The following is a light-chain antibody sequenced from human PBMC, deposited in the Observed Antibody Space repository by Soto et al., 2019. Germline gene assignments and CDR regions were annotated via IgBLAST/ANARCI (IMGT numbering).Light chain of an antibody. V-gene: IGKV3D-20*02. CDR1: QSVSSSN. CDR3: QQRSNWPRT. Sequence: EIVLTQSPGTLSVSPGEGATLSCRASQSVSSSNLAWYQQKPGQAPRLLIYGASSRATGIPDRFSGSGSGTDFTLTISSLEPEDFAVYHCQQRSNWPRTFGQGTKVDIK. J-gene: IGKJ1*01. CDR2: GAS.